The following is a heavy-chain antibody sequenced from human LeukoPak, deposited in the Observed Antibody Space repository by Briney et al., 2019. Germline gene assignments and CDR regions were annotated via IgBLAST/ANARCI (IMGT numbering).Heavy chain of an antibody. J-gene: IGHJ6*03. Sequence: GGSLRLSCAASGFTFSSYSMNWVRQAPVKGLEWVSSISSSSSYIYYADSVKGRFTISRDNAKNSLYLQMNSLRAEDTAVYYCARGVYSSSWSRYYYYYYMDVWGKGTTVTVSS. V-gene: IGHV3-21*01. CDR3: ARGVYSSSWSRYYYYYYMDV. D-gene: IGHD6-13*01. CDR2: ISSSSSYI. CDR1: GFTFSSYS.